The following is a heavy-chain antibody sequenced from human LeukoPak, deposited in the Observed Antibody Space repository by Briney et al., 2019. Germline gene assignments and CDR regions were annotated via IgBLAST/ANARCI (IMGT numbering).Heavy chain of an antibody. Sequence: ASVKVSCKASGYTFTAYYMHWVRQAPGQGLEWMGWISPNSGDTNCEQKFQGRVTMTRDTSISTAYMELSRLTSDDTAVYYCARGNFYDNKGYSPELRYWGQGTLVTVSS. CDR2: ISPNSGDT. CDR1: GYTFTAYY. CDR3: ARGNFYDNKGYSPELRY. D-gene: IGHD3-10*01. J-gene: IGHJ4*02. V-gene: IGHV1-2*02.